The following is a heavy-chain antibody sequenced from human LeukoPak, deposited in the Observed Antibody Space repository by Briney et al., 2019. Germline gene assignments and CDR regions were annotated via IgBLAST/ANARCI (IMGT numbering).Heavy chain of an antibody. CDR3: AKGRLSSSWNRPVLNWFDP. V-gene: IGHV3-23*01. CDR2: ISGSGGST. CDR1: GFTFSSYA. J-gene: IGHJ5*02. Sequence: PGGSLRLSCAASGFTFSSYAMSWVRQAPGKGLEWVSAISGSGGSTYYADSVKGRFTISRDNSKNTLYLQMNSLRAEDTAVYYCAKGRLSSSWNRPVLNWFDPWGQGTLVTVSS. D-gene: IGHD6-13*01.